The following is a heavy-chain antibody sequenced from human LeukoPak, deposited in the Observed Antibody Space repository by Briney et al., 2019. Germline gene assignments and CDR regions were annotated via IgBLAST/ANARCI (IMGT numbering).Heavy chain of an antibody. J-gene: IGHJ6*03. CDR3: AARYSSSWYVPYYYMDV. Sequence: ETLSLTCAVYGGSFSGYYWSWVRQAPGKGLEWVANIKQDGSEKYYVDSVKGRFTISRDNAKNSLYLQMNSLRAEDTAVYYCAARYSSSWYVPYYYMDVWGKGTTVTVSS. CDR2: IKQDGSEK. D-gene: IGHD6-13*01. V-gene: IGHV3-7*01. CDR1: GGSFSGYY.